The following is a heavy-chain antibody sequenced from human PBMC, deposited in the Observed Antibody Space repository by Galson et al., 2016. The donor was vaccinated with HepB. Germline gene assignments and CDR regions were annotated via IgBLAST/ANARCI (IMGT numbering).Heavy chain of an antibody. CDR3: AKRREYWGHFDY. Sequence: SLRLSCAASGFTFSSYVMSWVRQAPGKGLQWVSAISGSGDSTFYADSVKGRFTISRDNSKNTLYLQMDSLRADDTALYYCAKRREYWGHFDYWGQGTLVTVSS. V-gene: IGHV3-23*01. CDR1: GFTFSSYV. J-gene: IGHJ4*02. CDR2: ISGSGDST. D-gene: IGHD2-8*02.